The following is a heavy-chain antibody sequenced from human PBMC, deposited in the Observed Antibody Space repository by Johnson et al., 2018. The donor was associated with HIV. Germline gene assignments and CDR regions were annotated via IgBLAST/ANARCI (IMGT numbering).Heavy chain of an antibody. D-gene: IGHD3-9*01. CDR3: AKGDILTGYSFDI. Sequence: QVQVVESGGGLVQPGGSLRLSCAASGFTFSSYGMHWVRQAPGKGLEWVAVIWYDGSNKYYADSVKGRFTISRDNSKNTLYLQMNSLRAEDTAVYYCAKGDILTGYSFDIWGQGTMVTVSS. CDR1: GFTFSSYG. J-gene: IGHJ3*02. V-gene: IGHV3-33*06. CDR2: IWYDGSNK.